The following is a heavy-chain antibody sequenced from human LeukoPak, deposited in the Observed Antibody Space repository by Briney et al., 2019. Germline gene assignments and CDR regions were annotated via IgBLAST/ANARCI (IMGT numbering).Heavy chain of an antibody. CDR2: IYYSGST. CDR1: GGSISSTSYY. V-gene: IGHV4-39*07. CDR3: ACHHYYDSSGYKYNWLDP. Sequence: PSETLSLTCTVSGGSISSTSYYWGWIRQPPGKGLECIGSIYYSGSTYYNPSLKSRVTISVDTSKNQFSLKLSSLTAADTAVYYCACHHYYDSSGYKYNWLDPWGQGTLVTVSS. J-gene: IGHJ5*02. D-gene: IGHD3-22*01.